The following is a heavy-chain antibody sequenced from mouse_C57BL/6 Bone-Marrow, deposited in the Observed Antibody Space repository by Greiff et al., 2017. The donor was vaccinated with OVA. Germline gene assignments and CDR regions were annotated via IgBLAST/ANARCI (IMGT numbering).Heavy chain of an antibody. D-gene: IGHD4-1*01. J-gene: IGHJ3*01. CDR2: IHPNSGST. V-gene: IGHV1-64*01. Sequence: VQLQQPGAELVKPGASVKLSCKASGYTFTSYWMHWVKQRPGQGLEWIGMIHPNSGSTNYNEKFKSKATLTVDKSSSTAYMQRSSLTSEDSAVYYCAWDWAWFAYWGQGTLVTVSA. CDR3: AWDWAWFAY. CDR1: GYTFTSYW.